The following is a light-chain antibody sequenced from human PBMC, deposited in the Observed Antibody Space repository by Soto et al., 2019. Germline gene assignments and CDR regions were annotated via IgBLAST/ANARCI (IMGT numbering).Light chain of an antibody. J-gene: IGLJ1*01. Sequence: QSVLTQPASVSGSPGQSITISCTGTSSDIGGYNYVSWYQQQPGKAPKLIIYEVSNRPSGISDRFSGSKSGNTASLAISGLEGEDEADYYCSSYTSSSPLVFGTGTKVTVL. CDR1: SSDIGGYNY. CDR3: SSYTSSSPLV. CDR2: EVS. V-gene: IGLV2-14*01.